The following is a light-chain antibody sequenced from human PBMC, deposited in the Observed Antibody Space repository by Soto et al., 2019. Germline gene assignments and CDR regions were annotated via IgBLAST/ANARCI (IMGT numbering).Light chain of an antibody. Sequence: DIQMTQSPSSLSASVGDRVTITCRASQSIGGYLNWYQQKPGEAPKLLIYAASNLRGGVPSRFSGSGSGTDFTLAISGLQPEDFATYYCQQSYITPPITFGQGTRLDIK. V-gene: IGKV1-39*01. J-gene: IGKJ5*01. CDR2: AAS. CDR3: QQSYITPPIT. CDR1: QSIGGY.